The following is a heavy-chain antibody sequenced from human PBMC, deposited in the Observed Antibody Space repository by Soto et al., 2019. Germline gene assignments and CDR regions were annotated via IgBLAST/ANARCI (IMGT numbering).Heavy chain of an antibody. V-gene: IGHV1-46*01. D-gene: IGHD3-16*01. J-gene: IGHJ6*02. CDR1: GYTFTSYY. Sequence: GASVKVSCKASGYTFTSYYMHWVRQAPGQGLEWMGIINPSGGSTSYAQNVQGRVTLTTDTSTSTAYMELRSLRSNDTAIYYCAMVDVYVTPSPQDVWGQGTTVTVSS. CDR2: INPSGGST. CDR3: AMVDVYVTPSPQDV.